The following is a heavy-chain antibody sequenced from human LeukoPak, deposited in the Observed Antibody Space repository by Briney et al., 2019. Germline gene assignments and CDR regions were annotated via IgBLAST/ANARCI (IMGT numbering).Heavy chain of an antibody. CDR2: ISGSGGST. J-gene: IGHJ3*02. V-gene: IGHV3-23*01. Sequence: PGGSLRLSCAASGFTFSNYALSWVRQAPGKGLEWVSAISGSGGSTPYADSVKGRFTISRDNSKNTLYLQMNSLRAEDTAVYYCARVHFRTTIFGVVTPDAFDIWGQGTMVTVSS. CDR1: GFTFSNYA. D-gene: IGHD3-3*01. CDR3: ARVHFRTTIFGVVTPDAFDI.